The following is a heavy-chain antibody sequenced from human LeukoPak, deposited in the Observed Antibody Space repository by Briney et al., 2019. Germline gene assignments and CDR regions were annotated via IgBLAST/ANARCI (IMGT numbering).Heavy chain of an antibody. D-gene: IGHD3-22*01. Sequence: SQTLSLTCTVSGASINSSPYYWTWIRQPAGKGLEWIGHIFTTGPGSYNPSLKSRVTISVDTSKNHFSLKLSSVTAADTALYYCARGGSGYYPIDYWGQGTLVTVSS. CDR3: ARGGSGYYPIDY. CDR2: IFTTGPG. V-gene: IGHV4-61*09. J-gene: IGHJ4*02. CDR1: GASINSSPYY.